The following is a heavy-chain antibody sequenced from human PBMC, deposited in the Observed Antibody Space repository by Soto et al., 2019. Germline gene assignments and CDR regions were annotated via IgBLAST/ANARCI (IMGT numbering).Heavy chain of an antibody. CDR2: ISSSSFYI. J-gene: IGHJ4*02. CDR3: ARGAPYYYDSSGYSYSDY. D-gene: IGHD3-22*01. CDR1: EFTFSSYT. V-gene: IGHV3-21*01. Sequence: GESLKISCAASEFTFSSYTMTWVRQVPGKGLEWVSSISSSSFYIYYADSVKGRFTISRDNAKNSLSLQMNSLRVEDTAVYYCARGAPYYYDSSGYSYSDYWGQGTLVTVSS.